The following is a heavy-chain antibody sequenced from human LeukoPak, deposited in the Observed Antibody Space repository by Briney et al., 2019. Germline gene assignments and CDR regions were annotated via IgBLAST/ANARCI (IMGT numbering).Heavy chain of an antibody. CDR2: ISGSGGST. CDR1: GFTFSSYA. CDR3: AKVRTPLRLGEVWPDAFDI. D-gene: IGHD3-16*01. V-gene: IGHV3-23*01. Sequence: GGSLRLSCAASGFTFSSYAMSWVRQAPGRGLEWVSAISGSGGSTYYADSVKGRFTISRDNSKNTLYLQMNSLRAEDTAVYYCAKVRTPLRLGEVWPDAFDIWGQGTMVTVSS. J-gene: IGHJ3*02.